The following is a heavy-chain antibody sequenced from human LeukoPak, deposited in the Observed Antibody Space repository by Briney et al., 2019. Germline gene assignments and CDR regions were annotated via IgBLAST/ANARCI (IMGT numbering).Heavy chain of an antibody. CDR2: IYYRGTT. J-gene: IGHJ5*02. V-gene: IGHV4-61*01. CDR3: ARSFYSSGWYTPLRWFDT. Sequence: SETLSLTCTVSGASVSSGSHYWNWIRQSPGRGLEWIGHIYYRGTTNYTPSLKSRVTISVDTSMNQFSLRLSSVTAAVTAVYFCARSFYSSGWYTPLRWFDTWGQGTLVTVSS. D-gene: IGHD6-19*01. CDR1: GASVSSGSHY.